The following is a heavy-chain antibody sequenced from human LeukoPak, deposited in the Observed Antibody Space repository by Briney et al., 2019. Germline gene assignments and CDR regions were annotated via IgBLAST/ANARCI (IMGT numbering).Heavy chain of an antibody. Sequence: SETLSLTCTVSGGSISSYYWGWIRQPPGKGLEWIGSIYYSGSTYYNPSLKSRVTISVDTSKNQFSLKLSSVTAADTAVYYCARIRITGPWNRWELPHDAFDIWGQGTMVTVSS. V-gene: IGHV4-39*01. J-gene: IGHJ3*02. CDR3: ARIRITGPWNRWELPHDAFDI. D-gene: IGHD2-15*01. CDR2: IYYSGST. CDR1: GGSISSYY.